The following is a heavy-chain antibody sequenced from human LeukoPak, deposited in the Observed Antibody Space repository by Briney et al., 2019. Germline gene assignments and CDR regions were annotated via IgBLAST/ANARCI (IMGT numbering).Heavy chain of an antibody. CDR2: INPNSGGT. D-gene: IGHD3-22*01. Sequence: ASVKVSCKASGYTFTGYYMHWVRQAPGQGLEWMGWINPNSGGTNYAQKFQGWVTMTRDTSISTAYMELSSLRSEDTAVYYCARDSNYDSSGWGAFDIWGQGTMVTVSS. CDR3: ARDSNYDSSGWGAFDI. CDR1: GYTFTGYY. J-gene: IGHJ3*02. V-gene: IGHV1-2*04.